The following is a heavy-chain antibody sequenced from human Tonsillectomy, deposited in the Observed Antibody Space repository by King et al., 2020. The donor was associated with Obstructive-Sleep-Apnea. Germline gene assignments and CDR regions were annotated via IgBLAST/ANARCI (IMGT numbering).Heavy chain of an antibody. CDR3: ATSKGYCTSTSCYAPFDY. J-gene: IGHJ4*02. Sequence: QLVQSGAEVIKPGESLKISCKGSGYSFTSYWIGWVRQMPGKGLEWMGIIYPGDSDTRYSPSFQGQVTLSAAKSISTAYLQWSSLNASDTAMYYWATSKGYCTSTSCYAPFDYWGQGTLVTVSS. D-gene: IGHD2-2*01. CDR1: GYSFTSYW. V-gene: IGHV5-51*01. CDR2: IYPGDSDT.